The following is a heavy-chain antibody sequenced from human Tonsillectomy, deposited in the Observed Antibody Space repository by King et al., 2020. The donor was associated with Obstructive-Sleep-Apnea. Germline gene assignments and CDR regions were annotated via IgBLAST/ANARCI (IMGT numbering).Heavy chain of an antibody. D-gene: IGHD3-3*01. CDR1: GFSFDDYA. CDR3: AKDIGEASPNYFDY. CDR2: ISWDGGST. J-gene: IGHJ4*02. Sequence: VQLVESGGVVVQPGGSLRLSCAASGFSFDDYAMHWVRQAPGKGLEWVSLISWDGGSTYYLDSVRGRFTISRDNSKNSLYLQMNSLRAEDTALYYCAKDIGEASPNYFDYWGQGTLVTVSS. V-gene: IGHV3-43D*03.